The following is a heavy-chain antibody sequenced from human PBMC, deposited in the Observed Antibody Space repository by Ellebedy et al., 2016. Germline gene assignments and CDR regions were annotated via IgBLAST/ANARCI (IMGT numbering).Heavy chain of an antibody. CDR3: ARTPVTIFEYNWFDP. J-gene: IGHJ5*02. Sequence: SETLSLTCTVSGGSISSYYWSWIRQPPGKGLEWIGYIYYSGSTNYNPSLKSRVTISVDTSKNQFSLKLSSVTAADTAVYYCARTPVTIFEYNWFDPWGQGTLVTVSS. CDR1: GGSISSYY. V-gene: IGHV4-59*08. CDR2: IYYSGST. D-gene: IGHD3-3*01.